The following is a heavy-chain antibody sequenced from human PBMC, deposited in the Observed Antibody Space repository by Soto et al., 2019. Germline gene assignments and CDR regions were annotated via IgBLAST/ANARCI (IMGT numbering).Heavy chain of an antibody. CDR2: MWYDVSNK. Sequence: GGSLRLSCAASGFTFNNFGMHWVRQAPGKGLEWVALMWYDVSNKYYADSVKGRFTISRDNSENTVYLQMDSLRAEDTAMYFCARDVGLDSDDFFAYWGQGTQVTVSS. D-gene: IGHD3-9*01. CDR1: GFTFNNFG. J-gene: IGHJ4*02. CDR3: ARDVGLDSDDFFAY. V-gene: IGHV3-33*01.